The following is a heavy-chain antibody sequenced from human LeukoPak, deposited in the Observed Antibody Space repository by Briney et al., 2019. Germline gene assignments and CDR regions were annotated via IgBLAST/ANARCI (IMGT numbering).Heavy chain of an antibody. CDR3: ARSIVVVVAATQWSIGAFDI. CDR1: GYTFSSYA. Sequence: EASVKVSCKASGYTFSSYAISWVRQAPGQGLEWMGGIIPIFGTANYAQQFQGRVKITADKSTSTAYMELSRLRSEDTAVYYCARSIVVVVAATQWSIGAFDIWGQGTMVTVSS. V-gene: IGHV1-69*06. D-gene: IGHD2-15*01. J-gene: IGHJ3*02. CDR2: IIPIFGTA.